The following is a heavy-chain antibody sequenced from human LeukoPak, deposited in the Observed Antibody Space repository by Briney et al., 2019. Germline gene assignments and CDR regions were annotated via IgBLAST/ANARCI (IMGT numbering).Heavy chain of an antibody. CDR1: GFTFSTST. CDR2: IRTGNNNFAT. J-gene: IGHJ3*01. D-gene: IGHD2-21*01. CDR3: AIDVAIFNTFDV. V-gene: IGHV3-73*01. Sequence: GGSLRLSCAASGFTFSTSTINWVRQASGKGLEWIGRIRTGNNNFATAYAVSVMGRFTISRDDSKGTAYLQMHSLKTEDTAIYYCAIDVAIFNTFDVWGQGTVVAVSS.